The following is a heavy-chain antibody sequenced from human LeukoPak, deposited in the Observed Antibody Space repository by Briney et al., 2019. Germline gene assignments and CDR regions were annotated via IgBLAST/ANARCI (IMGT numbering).Heavy chain of an antibody. D-gene: IGHD2-15*01. J-gene: IGHJ3*02. CDR3: ARMVDWVAFDI. CDR2: INPNSGGT. V-gene: IGHV1-2*02. Sequence: GASVKVSCKASGYTLTGYYMHWVRQAPGQGLEWMGWINPNSGGTNYAQKFQGRATMTRDTSISTAYMELSRLRSDDTAVYYCARMVDWVAFDIWGQGTMVTVSS. CDR1: GYTLTGYY.